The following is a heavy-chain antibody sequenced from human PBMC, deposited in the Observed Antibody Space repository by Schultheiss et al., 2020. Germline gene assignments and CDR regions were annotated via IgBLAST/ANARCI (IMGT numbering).Heavy chain of an antibody. CDR3: ARDKIGSIAARPVDY. CDR1: GFTFRNYW. D-gene: IGHD6-6*01. CDR2: IKKDGSEK. J-gene: IGHJ4*02. Sequence: GESLKISCAASGFTFRNYWMTWVRQAPGKGLEWVANIKKDGSEKYYVDSVKGRFTISRDNAKNSLYLQMDRLRAEDRAVYYCARDKIGSIAARPVDYWGQGNLVTVAS. V-gene: IGHV3-7*01.